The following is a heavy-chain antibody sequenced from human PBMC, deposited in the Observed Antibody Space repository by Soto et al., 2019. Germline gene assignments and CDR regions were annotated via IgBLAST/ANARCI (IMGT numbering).Heavy chain of an antibody. CDR2: IKEDGSEI. CDR3: ARDLNAHYGSIWYDAFDI. D-gene: IGHD6-13*01. Sequence: GGSLRLSCAASGFTFSTYWMTWVRQDTGKGLEWVANIKEDGSEISYVDSVKGRFTISRDNAKNSLYLQMSSLRAEDTAVYYCARDLNAHYGSIWYDAFDIWGQGTMVTVSS. V-gene: IGHV3-7*01. CDR1: GFTFSTYW. J-gene: IGHJ3*02.